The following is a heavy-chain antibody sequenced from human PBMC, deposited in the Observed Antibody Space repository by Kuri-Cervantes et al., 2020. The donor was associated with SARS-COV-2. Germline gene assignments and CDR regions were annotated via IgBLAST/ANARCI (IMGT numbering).Heavy chain of an antibody. V-gene: IGHV1-58*01. CDR3: AADPHSGTAMAPGDDAFDI. D-gene: IGHD5-18*01. J-gene: IGHJ3*02. CDR1: GFTFISTA. CDR2: TVIGNGDT. Sequence: SVKVSCKASGFTFISTAVHWVRQARGQRLEWIGWTVIGNGDTHYAQNFQERVTITRDVSTSTAYMELSSLRSEDTAVYYCAADPHSGTAMAPGDDAFDIWGQGTLVTVSS.